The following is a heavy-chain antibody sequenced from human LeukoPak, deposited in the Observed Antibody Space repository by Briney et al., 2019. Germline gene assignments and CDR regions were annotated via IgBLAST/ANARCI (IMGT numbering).Heavy chain of an antibody. CDR3: AKGVAQLWFGSDP. CDR2: ISGSGGST. D-gene: IGHD5-18*01. J-gene: IGHJ5*02. CDR1: GFTFSSYA. V-gene: IGHV3-23*01. Sequence: GGSLRLSCVASGFTFSSYAMTWVRQAPGKGLEWVSAISGSGGSTYYADSVKGRFTISRDNSKNTLYLQMNSLRVGDTALYYCAKGVAQLWFGSDPWGQGALVTVSS.